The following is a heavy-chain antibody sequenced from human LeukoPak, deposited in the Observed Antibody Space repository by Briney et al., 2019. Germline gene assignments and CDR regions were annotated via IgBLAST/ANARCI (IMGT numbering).Heavy chain of an antibody. CDR2: ISSTGSTI. V-gene: IGHV3-48*03. Sequence: GGSLRLSCAASGFTFSTSEMNWVRQAPGKGLEWVSYISSTGSTIYYADSVQGRFTISRDNTKKSLYLQMTGLRVEDTAIYYCARVSTIMTTYWFDPWGQGALVSVSS. D-gene: IGHD4-11*01. J-gene: IGHJ5*02. CDR1: GFTFSTSE. CDR3: ARVSTIMTTYWFDP.